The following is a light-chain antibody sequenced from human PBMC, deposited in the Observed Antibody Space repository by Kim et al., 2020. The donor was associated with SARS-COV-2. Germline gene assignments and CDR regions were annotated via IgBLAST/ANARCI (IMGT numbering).Light chain of an antibody. Sequence: GQSVTISGSGSSSNSGSNTVSWYHQLPGTAPKLLIYSNNQRPSGVPDRFSGSKSGTSASLASSGLQSEDEADYYCAAWDDSLNGYVFGTGTKVTVL. CDR3: AAWDDSLNGYV. V-gene: IGLV1-44*01. CDR2: SNN. CDR1: SSNSGSNT. J-gene: IGLJ1*01.